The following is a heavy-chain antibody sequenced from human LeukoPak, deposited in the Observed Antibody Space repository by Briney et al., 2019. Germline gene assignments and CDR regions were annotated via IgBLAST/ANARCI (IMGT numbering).Heavy chain of an antibody. J-gene: IGHJ4*02. D-gene: IGHD5-12*01. CDR1: GFTFSTYA. CDR3: ARKALGYRLAYGDY. V-gene: IGHV3-23*01. Sequence: PTGGSLRLSCAASGFTFSTYAMSWVRQAPGKGLDWVSAISANGGSTFYADSVKGRFTVSRDSSKDTLYLQMNSLRAEDTAVYFCARKALGYRLAYGDYWGQGTLVTVSS. CDR2: ISANGGST.